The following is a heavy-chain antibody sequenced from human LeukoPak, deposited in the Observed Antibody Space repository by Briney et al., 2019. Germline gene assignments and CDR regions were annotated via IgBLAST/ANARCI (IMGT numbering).Heavy chain of an antibody. Sequence: PSETLSLTCTVSGGSISSYYWSWIRQPPGKGLEWIGYIYYSGSTKYNPSLKSRVTISVDTSKNQFSLKLNSVTAADTAVYYCARQDSSAYSHFQYWGQGTLVTVSS. D-gene: IGHD3-22*01. CDR2: IYYSGST. CDR3: ARQDSSAYSHFQY. V-gene: IGHV4-59*08. J-gene: IGHJ1*01. CDR1: GGSISSYY.